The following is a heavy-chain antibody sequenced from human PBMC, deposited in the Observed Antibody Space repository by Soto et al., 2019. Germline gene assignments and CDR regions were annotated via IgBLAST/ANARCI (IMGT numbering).Heavy chain of an antibody. CDR1: GDSVSSSSAA. CDR2: TYYRSKWYN. Sequence: PAQTLSLTCAISGDSVSSSSAAWNWIRQPPSRGLEWLGRTYYRSKWYNDYAVSVKSRITINPDTSKNQFSLQLNSVTPEDTAVYYCAREKGSSWPYYYYSMDVWGQGTTVTVSS. CDR3: AREKGSSWPYYYYSMDV. V-gene: IGHV6-1*01. J-gene: IGHJ6*02. D-gene: IGHD6-13*01.